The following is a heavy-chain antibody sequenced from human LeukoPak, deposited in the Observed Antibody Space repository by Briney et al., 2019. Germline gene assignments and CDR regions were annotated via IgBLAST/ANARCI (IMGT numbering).Heavy chain of an antibody. CDR1: GFTFSSSA. CDR2: ISNNGGYT. J-gene: IGHJ2*01. Sequence: GGSLRLSCAASGFTFSSSAMSWVRQAPGKGLEWVSAISNNGGYTYYADSVQGRFTISRDNSRHTLYLQMDSLRAEDTAVYYCAKVWADYDFWSAYYWYFDLWGRGTLVTVSS. D-gene: IGHD3-3*01. CDR3: AKVWADYDFWSAYYWYFDL. V-gene: IGHV3-23*01.